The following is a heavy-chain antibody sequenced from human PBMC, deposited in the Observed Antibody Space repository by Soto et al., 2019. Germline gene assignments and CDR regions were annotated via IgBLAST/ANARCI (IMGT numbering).Heavy chain of an antibody. CDR3: ARVGDDIVVVPAVPYYFDY. V-gene: IGHV4-34*01. J-gene: IGHJ4*02. Sequence: PSETLSLTCAVYGGSFSGYYWSWIRQPPGKGLEWIGEINHSGSTNYNPSLKSRVTISVDTSKNQFSLKLSSVTAADTAVYYCARVGDDIVVVPAVPYYFDYWGQGTLVTVSS. D-gene: IGHD2-2*01. CDR1: GGSFSGYY. CDR2: INHSGST.